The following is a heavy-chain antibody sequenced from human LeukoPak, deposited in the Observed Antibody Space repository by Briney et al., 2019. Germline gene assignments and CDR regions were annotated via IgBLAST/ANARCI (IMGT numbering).Heavy chain of an antibody. CDR1: GYTFTGYY. CDR3: ARDSTPYCSSTSCYSAFDI. D-gene: IGHD2-2*01. CDR2: INLNSGGT. Sequence: GASGKVSCKAAGYTFTGYYMHRVRQAPGQGLEWMGWINLNSGGTNHAQKFQGRVTMTRDTSISTAYMKLSRLRSDATAEYYCARDSTPYCSSTSCYSAFDIWGQGTMVTVSS. V-gene: IGHV1-2*02. J-gene: IGHJ3*02.